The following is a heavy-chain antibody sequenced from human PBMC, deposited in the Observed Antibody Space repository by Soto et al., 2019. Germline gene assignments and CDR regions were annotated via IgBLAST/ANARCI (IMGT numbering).Heavy chain of an antibody. J-gene: IGHJ6*02. CDR1: GFTVISNY. D-gene: IGHD3-10*01. Sequence: PGGSLILSCAASGFTVISNYMSWVRQAPGKGLEWVSVIYSGGSTYYADSVKGRFTISRDNSKNTLYLQMNSLRAEDTAVYYCARGGIQVRGRLYYGMDVWGQGTTVTVSS. V-gene: IGHV3-53*01. CDR2: IYSGGST. CDR3: ARGGIQVRGRLYYGMDV.